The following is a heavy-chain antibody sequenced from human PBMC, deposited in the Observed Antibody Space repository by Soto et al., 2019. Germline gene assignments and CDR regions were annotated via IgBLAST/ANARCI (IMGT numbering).Heavy chain of an antibody. Sequence: QLQLQESGPGLVKPSGTLSLACSVSGGSISSSSYYWGWIRQPPGKGLEYIGTIYYSGITYYSPSLKCLVTLSVETSRNQFSLKLSSVTAADTAVYYCVTHRDRGYSYGGIYDFDYWCQGTLVTVSS. J-gene: IGHJ4*02. D-gene: IGHD5-18*01. V-gene: IGHV4-39*01. CDR1: GGSISSSSYY. CDR2: IYYSGIT. CDR3: VTHRDRGYSYGGIYDFDY.